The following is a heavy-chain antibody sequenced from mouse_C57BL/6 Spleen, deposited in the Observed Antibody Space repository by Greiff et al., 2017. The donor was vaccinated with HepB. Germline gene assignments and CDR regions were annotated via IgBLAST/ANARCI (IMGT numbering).Heavy chain of an antibody. Sequence: QVQLQQPGAELVRPGTSVKLSCKASGYTFTSYWMHWVKQRPGQGLEWIGVIDPSDSYTNYNQKFKGKATLTVDTSSSTAYMQLSSLTSVDSAVYYCARRDFMDYWGQGTSVTVSS. D-gene: IGHD3-3*01. CDR3: ARRDFMDY. V-gene: IGHV1-59*01. CDR2: IDPSDSYT. J-gene: IGHJ4*01. CDR1: GYTFTSYW.